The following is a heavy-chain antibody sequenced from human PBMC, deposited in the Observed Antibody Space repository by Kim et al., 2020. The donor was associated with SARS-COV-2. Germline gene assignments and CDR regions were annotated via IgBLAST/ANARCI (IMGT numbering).Heavy chain of an antibody. V-gene: IGHV3-74*01. Sequence: YADSVKGRLTISRDNAKNTLYLQMTSLRAEDMAVYYCARDRGGGSCFDYWGQGTLVTVSS. J-gene: IGHJ4*02. D-gene: IGHD1-26*01. CDR3: ARDRGGGSCFDY.